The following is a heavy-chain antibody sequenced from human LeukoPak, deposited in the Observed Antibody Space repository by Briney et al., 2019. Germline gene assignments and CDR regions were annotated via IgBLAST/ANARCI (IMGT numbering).Heavy chain of an antibody. J-gene: IGHJ4*02. CDR3: ARDKWNDPFDY. D-gene: IGHD1-20*01. V-gene: IGHV4-39*07. CDR1: GGSISSSSYY. Sequence: SSETLSLTCTVSGGSISSSSYYWGWIRQPPGKGLEWIGTISYSGRTYYNPSLKSRVTISVDTSKNQFSLKLSSVTAADTAVYYCARDKWNDPFDYWGQGTLVTVSS. CDR2: ISYSGRT.